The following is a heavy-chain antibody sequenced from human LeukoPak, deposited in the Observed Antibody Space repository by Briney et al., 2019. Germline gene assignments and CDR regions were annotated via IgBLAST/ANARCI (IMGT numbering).Heavy chain of an antibody. Sequence: GGSLRLSCAASGFTFSSYDMTWVRQAPGKGLEWVSIIYSGGSTFYADSVKGRFTISRDNSKNTLYLQMNSLRAEDTAVYYCARGGSYLSAFDIWGQGTMVTVSS. V-gene: IGHV3-53*01. CDR2: IYSGGST. D-gene: IGHD1-26*01. CDR3: ARGGSYLSAFDI. J-gene: IGHJ3*02. CDR1: GFTFSSYD.